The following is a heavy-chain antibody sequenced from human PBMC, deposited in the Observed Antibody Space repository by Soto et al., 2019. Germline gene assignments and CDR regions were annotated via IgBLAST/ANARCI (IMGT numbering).Heavy chain of an antibody. CDR1: GYTFTSYG. Sequence: GASVKVSCKASGYTFTSYGISWVRQAPGQGLEWMGWISAYNGNTNYAQKLQGRVTMTTDTSTSTAYMELRSLRSDDTAVYYCAKDGQTTVCGGDCYTSFFDHWGQGTMVTVSS. CDR2: ISAYNGNT. CDR3: AKDGQTTVCGGDCYTSFFDH. D-gene: IGHD2-21*02. V-gene: IGHV1-18*01. J-gene: IGHJ4*02.